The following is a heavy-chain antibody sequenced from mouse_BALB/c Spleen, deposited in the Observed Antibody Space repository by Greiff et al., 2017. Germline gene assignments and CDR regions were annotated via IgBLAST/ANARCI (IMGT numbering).Heavy chain of an antibody. CDR2: IWAGGST. J-gene: IGHJ2*01. Sequence: VKLVESGPGLVAPSQSLSITCTVSGFSLTSYGVHWVRQPPGKGLEWLGVIWAGGSTNYNSALMSRLSISKDNSTSQVFLKMNSLQTDDTAMYYCAREGDRYDVRGYFDYRGEGTTLTVSS. CDR1: GFSLTSYG. V-gene: IGHV2-9*02. D-gene: IGHD2-14*01. CDR3: AREGDRYDVRGYFDY.